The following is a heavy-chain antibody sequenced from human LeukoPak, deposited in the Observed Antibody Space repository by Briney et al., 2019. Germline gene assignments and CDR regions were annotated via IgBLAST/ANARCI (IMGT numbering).Heavy chain of an antibody. J-gene: IGHJ6*04. Sequence: GASVKVSCKASGYTFTSYGISWVRQAPGQGLEWMGWISAYNGNKNYAQKLQGRSTMTPDTSTSTAYLELRSLRSDDTAVYYCAREKVWGYSYRDGPYYGMDVWGKGTTVTVSS. CDR2: ISAYNGNK. D-gene: IGHD5-18*01. CDR3: AREKVWGYSYRDGPYYGMDV. CDR1: GYTFTSYG. V-gene: IGHV1-18*04.